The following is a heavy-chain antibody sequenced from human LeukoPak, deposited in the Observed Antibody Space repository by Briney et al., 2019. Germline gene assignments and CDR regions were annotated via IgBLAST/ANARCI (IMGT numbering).Heavy chain of an antibody. Sequence: SETLSLTCTVSGGSISSYYWSWIRQPPGKGLEWIGYIYYSGSTNYNPSLKSRATISVDTSKNQFSLKLSSVTAADTAVYYCARDVCSGGSCYFSPWGQGTLVTVSS. CDR3: ARDVCSGGSCYFSP. D-gene: IGHD2-15*01. V-gene: IGHV4-59*01. J-gene: IGHJ5*02. CDR2: IYYSGST. CDR1: GGSISSYY.